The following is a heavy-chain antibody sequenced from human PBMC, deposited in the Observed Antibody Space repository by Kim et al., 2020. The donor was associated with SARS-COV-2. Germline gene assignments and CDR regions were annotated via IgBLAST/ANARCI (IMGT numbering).Heavy chain of an antibody. V-gene: IGHV4-34*01. Sequence: SETLSLTCAVYGGSFSGYYWSWIRQPPGKGLEWIGEINHSGSTNYNPSLKSRVTISVDTSKNQFSLKLSSVTAADTAVYYCARGRHYDSSGYYYVHYYFDYWGQGTLVTVSS. CDR2: INHSGST. CDR1: GGSFSGYY. J-gene: IGHJ4*02. CDR3: ARGRHYDSSGYYYVHYYFDY. D-gene: IGHD3-22*01.